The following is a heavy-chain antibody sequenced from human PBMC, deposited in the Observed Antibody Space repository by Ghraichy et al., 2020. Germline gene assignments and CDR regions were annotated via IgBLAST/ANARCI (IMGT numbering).Heavy chain of an antibody. CDR2: INHSGST. J-gene: IGHJ4*02. CDR3: AGRGGVVAATS. V-gene: IGHV4-34*01. CDR1: GGSFSGYY. Sequence: SETLSLTCAVYGGSFSGYYWSWIRQPPGKGLEWIGEINHSGSTNYNPSLKSRVTISVDTSKNQFSLKLSSVTAADTAVYYCAGRGGVVAATSWGQGTLVTVSS. D-gene: IGHD2-15*01.